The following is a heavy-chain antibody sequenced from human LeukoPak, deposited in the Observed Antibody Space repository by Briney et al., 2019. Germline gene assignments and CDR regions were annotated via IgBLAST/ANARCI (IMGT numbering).Heavy chain of an antibody. V-gene: IGHV4-4*09. CDR2: IYTSGST. J-gene: IGHJ5*02. CDR3: ARGSDLGTMIEGWIDP. CDR1: GGSISSYY. D-gene: IGHD3-22*01. Sequence: PSETLSLTCTVSGGSISSYYWSWIRQPPGKGLEWIGYIYTSGSTNYNSSLKSRVTISVDTSKNQFSLKLSSVTAADTAVYYCARGSDLGTMIEGWIDPWGQGALVTVSS.